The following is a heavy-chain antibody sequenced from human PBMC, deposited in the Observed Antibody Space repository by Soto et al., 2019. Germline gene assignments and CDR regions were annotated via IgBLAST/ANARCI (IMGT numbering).Heavy chain of an antibody. J-gene: IGHJ6*02. V-gene: IGHV1-24*01. D-gene: IGHD4-17*01. CDR2: VDPEDGET. CDR1: GYTLTELS. Sequence: ASVKVSCKVSGYTLTELSMHWVRQAPGKGLEWMGGVDPEDGETIYAQKFQGRVTMTEDTSTDTAYMELSSLISEDTAVYYCATAPPMTTVTIDSRDMDVWGQGTTVTVSS. CDR3: ATAPPMTTVTIDSRDMDV.